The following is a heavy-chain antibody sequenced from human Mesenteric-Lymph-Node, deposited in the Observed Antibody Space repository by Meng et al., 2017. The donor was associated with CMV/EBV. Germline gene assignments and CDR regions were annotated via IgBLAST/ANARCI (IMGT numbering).Heavy chain of an antibody. CDR2: IYSDGHGGST. CDR1: GLAVSSHY. CDR3: ALGYNWNYLNY. V-gene: IGHV3-53*01. Sequence: GESLKISCAASGLAVSSHYMTWVRQAPGKGLEWVSVIYSDGHGGSTYYADSVKGRFTISRDNSKNTLYLQMNSLRPDDTAVYYCALGYNWNYLNYWGQGTLVTVSS. J-gene: IGHJ4*02. D-gene: IGHD1-7*01.